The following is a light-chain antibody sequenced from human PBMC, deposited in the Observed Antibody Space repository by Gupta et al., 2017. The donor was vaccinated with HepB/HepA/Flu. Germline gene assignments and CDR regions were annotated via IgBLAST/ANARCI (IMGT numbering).Light chain of an antibody. Sequence: NQLTQPPFTLSASVGDRVTITCRASESLSGWLAWYQQQPGKAPKLLIYKASTLESGVPSRFSGSGSGTEFTLTISSLQPDDFGSYYCQQYGTYSQITFGGGTKVEI. CDR2: KAS. J-gene: IGKJ4*01. CDR1: ESLSGW. V-gene: IGKV1-5*03. CDR3: QQYGTYSQIT.